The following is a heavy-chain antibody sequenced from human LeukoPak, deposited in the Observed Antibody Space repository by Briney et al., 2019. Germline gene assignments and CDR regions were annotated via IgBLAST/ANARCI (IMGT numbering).Heavy chain of an antibody. CDR3: ARLRREDSSGYPYYFDY. D-gene: IGHD3-22*01. V-gene: IGHV4-39*01. CDR1: GGSISSSSYY. J-gene: IGHJ4*02. Sequence: SETLSLTCTVSGGSISSSSYYWGWIRQPPGKGLEWIGSIYYSGSTYYNPSLKSRVTISVDTSKNQFSLKLSSVTAADTAMYYCARLRREDSSGYPYYFDYWGQGTLVTVSS. CDR2: IYYSGST.